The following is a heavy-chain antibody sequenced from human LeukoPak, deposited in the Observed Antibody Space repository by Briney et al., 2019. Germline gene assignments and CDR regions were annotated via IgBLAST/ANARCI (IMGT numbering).Heavy chain of an antibody. CDR1: GYTFTSYG. J-gene: IGHJ6*03. Sequence: GASVKVSCKASGYTFTSYGISWVRQVPGQGLEWMGWISAYNGNTNYAQKLQGRVTMTTDTSTSTAYMELRSLRSDDTAVYYCARDLSGWYDGYYYYYYMDVWGKGTTVTVSS. CDR2: ISAYNGNT. CDR3: ARDLSGWYDGYYYYYYMDV. D-gene: IGHD6-19*01. V-gene: IGHV1-18*01.